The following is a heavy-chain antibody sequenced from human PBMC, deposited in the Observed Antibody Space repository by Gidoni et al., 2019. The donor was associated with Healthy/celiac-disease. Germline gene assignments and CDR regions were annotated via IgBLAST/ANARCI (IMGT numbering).Heavy chain of an antibody. CDR2: IKSKTDGGTT. J-gene: IGHJ6*02. CDR1: GFTFSNAW. D-gene: IGHD3-16*01. V-gene: IGHV3-15*01. CDR3: TTGPYDYVPDYYYYGMDV. Sequence: EVQLVESGGGLVKPAGSLRLSCAASGFTFSNAWMSWVRQAPGKGLEWVGRIKSKTDGGTTDYAAPVKGRFTISRDDSKNTLYLQMNSLKTEDTAVYYCTTGPYDYVPDYYYYGMDVWGQGTTVTVSS.